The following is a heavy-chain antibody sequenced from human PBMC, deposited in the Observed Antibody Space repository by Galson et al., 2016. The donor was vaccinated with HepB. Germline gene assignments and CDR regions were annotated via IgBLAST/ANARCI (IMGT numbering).Heavy chain of an antibody. J-gene: IGHJ3*02. Sequence: SVKVSCKASGYTFTGYYLHWMRQAPGQGLEXMGWINPNSGATKYAQKFQGWVTMTRDTSISTAYMELSRLRSDDTAVYYGARDQGSSSDAFDIWGQGTMVTVSS. V-gene: IGHV1-2*04. CDR1: GYTFTGYY. D-gene: IGHD6-6*01. CDR2: INPNSGAT. CDR3: ARDQGSSSDAFDI.